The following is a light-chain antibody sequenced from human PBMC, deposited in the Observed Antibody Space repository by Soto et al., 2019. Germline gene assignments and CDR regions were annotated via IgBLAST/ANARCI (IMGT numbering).Light chain of an antibody. CDR1: QSVSSN. Sequence: EIVMTQSPATLSVSPGERATLSCRASQSVSSNLAWYQQKPGQAPRLLVYWASTREFGVPARFSGSGSGTDFTLTISSLQAEDVAVYYCQQYYTMPQTFGQGTKLEIK. V-gene: IGKV3-15*01. CDR3: QQYYTMPQT. J-gene: IGKJ2*01. CDR2: WAS.